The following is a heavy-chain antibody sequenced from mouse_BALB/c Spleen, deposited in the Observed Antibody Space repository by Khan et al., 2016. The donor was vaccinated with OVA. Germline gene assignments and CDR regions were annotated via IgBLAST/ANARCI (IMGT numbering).Heavy chain of an antibody. V-gene: IGHV2-2*02. D-gene: IGHD2-4*01. CDR1: GFSLTTYG. CDR2: IWSGGTT. CDR3: AWNYDYDEGMAY. J-gene: IGHJ3*01. Sequence: QVQLMESGPGLVQPSQSLSITCTVSGFSLTTYGVHWVRQSPGKGLEWLGVIWSGGTTDYSAAFISRLSITKDNSKSQVFFKMNSLQANDTAIYYDAWNYDYDEGMAYWGQGTLVTVSA.